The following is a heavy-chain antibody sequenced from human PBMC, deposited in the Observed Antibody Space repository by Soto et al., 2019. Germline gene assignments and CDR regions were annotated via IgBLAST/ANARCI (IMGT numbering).Heavy chain of an antibody. CDR1: GYTFTSYY. CDR2: INPSSGST. D-gene: IGHD3-10*01. Sequence: ASVKVSCKASGYTFTSYYMHWVRQAPGQGLEWMGIINPSSGSTTYAQKFQGRVTMTRDTSTSTVYMELSSLRSDDTAVFFCARDTPYFYASESYCAFEYWGQGTLVTVSS. J-gene: IGHJ4*02. CDR3: ARDTPYFYASESYCAFEY. V-gene: IGHV1-46*01.